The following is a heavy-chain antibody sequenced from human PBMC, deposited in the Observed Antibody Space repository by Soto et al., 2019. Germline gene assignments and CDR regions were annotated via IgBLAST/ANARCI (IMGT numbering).Heavy chain of an antibody. CDR1: GGSFSGYY. CDR3: ARTDCSSTSCKYSGYDSSYFDY. Sequence: SETLSLTCAVYGGSFSGYYWSWIRQPPGKGLEWIGEINHSGSTNYNPSLKSRVTISVDTSKNQFSLKLSSVTAADTAVYYCARTDCSSTSCKYSGYDSSYFDYWGQGTLVTVS. J-gene: IGHJ4*02. D-gene: IGHD2-2*01. CDR2: INHSGST. V-gene: IGHV4-34*01.